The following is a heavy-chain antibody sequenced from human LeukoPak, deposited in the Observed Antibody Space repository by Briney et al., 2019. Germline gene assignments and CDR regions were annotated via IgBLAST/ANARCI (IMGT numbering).Heavy chain of an antibody. CDR2: ICYSGST. V-gene: IGHV4-30-4*01. D-gene: IGHD4-11*01. CDR3: AREDYSNYYFDY. Sequence: SETLSLTCTVSGGSISSGDYYWSWIRQPPGKGLEWIGYICYSGSTYYNPSLKSRVTISVDTSKNQFSLKLSSVTAADTAVYYCAREDYSNYYFDYWGQGTLVTVSS. J-gene: IGHJ4*02. CDR1: GGSISSGDYY.